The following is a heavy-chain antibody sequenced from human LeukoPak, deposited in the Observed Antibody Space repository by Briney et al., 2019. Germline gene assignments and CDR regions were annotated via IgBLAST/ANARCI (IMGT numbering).Heavy chain of an antibody. V-gene: IGHV4-59*11. CDR2: MYYSGNS. J-gene: IGHJ5*02. D-gene: IGHD1-14*01. CDR1: GASIRSHY. CDR3: ARRKPGGWFDA. Sequence: SETLSLTCTVSGASIRSHYWSWIRQPPGKGLEWIGYMYYSGNSNYNPALKSRVTISVDTSKNQFSLKMISVTPADTAVFYCARRKPGGWFDAWGQGTLVTVSS.